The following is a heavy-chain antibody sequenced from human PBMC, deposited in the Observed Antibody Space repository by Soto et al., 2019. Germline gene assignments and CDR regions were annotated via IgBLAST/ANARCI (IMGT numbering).Heavy chain of an antibody. D-gene: IGHD6-6*01. CDR1: GYTFSNYG. J-gene: IGHJ4*02. CDR3: AREGQLGY. Sequence: GASVKVSCKASGYTFSNYGFSWVRQAPGQGLEWMGWISGYNGNTNYAERLQGRVTMTTDTSTSTAYMEQKSLRYDDTAVYYCAREGQLGYWGQGTPVTVSS. CDR2: ISGYNGNT. V-gene: IGHV1-18*01.